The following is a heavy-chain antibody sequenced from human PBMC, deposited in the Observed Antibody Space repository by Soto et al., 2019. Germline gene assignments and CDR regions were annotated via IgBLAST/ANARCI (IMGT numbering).Heavy chain of an antibody. CDR2: INTYSGDT. J-gene: IGHJ4*02. CDR1: GYTYINYA. Sequence: ASVKVSCKTSGYTYINYAITWVRQAPGKGLECMGWINTYSGDTKYAENVQGRVSMTTDTVTATAFMELRSLTYDDTAIYFCARRGPEYCSGGNCYSDHWGQGTVVTVSS. D-gene: IGHD2-15*01. V-gene: IGHV1-18*01. CDR3: ARRGPEYCSGGNCYSDH.